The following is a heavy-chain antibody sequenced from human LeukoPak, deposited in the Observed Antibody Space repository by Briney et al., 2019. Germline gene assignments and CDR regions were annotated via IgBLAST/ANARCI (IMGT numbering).Heavy chain of an antibody. CDR1: GFALSSYW. J-gene: IGHJ4*02. CDR2: INGDGSMT. D-gene: IGHD2-21*01. Sequence: GGSLRLSCAASGFALSSYWMHWVRQAPGKGLVWVSRINGDGSMTNYADSVKGRFTISRDNAKNTVYLEMHSLRAEDTGLYYCARDIRDYDLWGQGTLVTVSS. CDR3: ARDIRDYDL. V-gene: IGHV3-74*01.